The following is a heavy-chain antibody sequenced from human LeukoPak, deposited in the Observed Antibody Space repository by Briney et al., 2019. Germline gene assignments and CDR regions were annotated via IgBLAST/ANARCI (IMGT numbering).Heavy chain of an antibody. D-gene: IGHD1-26*01. J-gene: IGHJ3*02. Sequence: PGGSLRLSCAASGITFSSYGMSWVRQAPGKGLEWVSSISSTGGTTYYADSVKGRFTISRDNSKNTLYLQMNSLRAEDTAVYYCATSGRIKRDAFDIWGQGTMVTVSS. CDR1: GITFSSYG. CDR2: ISSTGGTT. V-gene: IGHV3-23*01. CDR3: ATSGRIKRDAFDI.